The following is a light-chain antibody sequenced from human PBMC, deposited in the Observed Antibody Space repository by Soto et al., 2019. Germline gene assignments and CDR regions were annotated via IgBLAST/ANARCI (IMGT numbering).Light chain of an antibody. CDR1: QSISSY. CDR3: QQSYSTPPET. Sequence: DIQMTQSPSSLSASVGDRVTITCRASQSISSYLNWYQQKPGKAPKLLIYAASSLQSGVPSRFSGSGSGTDFTLTISSLQPEDFATYYCQQSYSTPPETFSQGTKVEIK. J-gene: IGKJ1*01. V-gene: IGKV1-39*01. CDR2: AAS.